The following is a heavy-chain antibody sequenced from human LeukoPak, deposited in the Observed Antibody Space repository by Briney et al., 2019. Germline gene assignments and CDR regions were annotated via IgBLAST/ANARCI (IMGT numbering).Heavy chain of an antibody. CDR3: ARDTRGISVAGYYYYFYMDV. CDR2: IYYSGST. CDR1: GDSISSYY. Sequence: SETLSLTCTVSGDSISSYYWSWIRQPPGKGLEWIGYIYYSGSTNYNPSLKSRVTISVETSKNQFSLKLSSVTATDTAVYYCARDTRGISVAGYYYYFYMDVWGKGTTVTVSS. V-gene: IGHV4-59*01. D-gene: IGHD6-19*01. J-gene: IGHJ6*03.